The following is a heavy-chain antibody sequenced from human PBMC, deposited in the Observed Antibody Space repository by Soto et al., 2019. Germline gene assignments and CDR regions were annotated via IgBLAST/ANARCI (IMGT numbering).Heavy chain of an antibody. V-gene: IGHV4-39*01. Sequence: QVQLHASGPGLVKPSETLSLSCTVSGGSISSSRHYWGWIRQSPGKELEWIGIIYYSGNTYYNTSLRSRVTISVDTSKNLRSLQLSSVTAADTAVYYCVRQAGFVELLFTGYFDLWCQGTLVTVSS. CDR1: GGSISSSRHY. CDR3: VRQAGFVELLFTGYFDL. J-gene: IGHJ4*02. D-gene: IGHD3-10*01. CDR2: IYYSGNT.